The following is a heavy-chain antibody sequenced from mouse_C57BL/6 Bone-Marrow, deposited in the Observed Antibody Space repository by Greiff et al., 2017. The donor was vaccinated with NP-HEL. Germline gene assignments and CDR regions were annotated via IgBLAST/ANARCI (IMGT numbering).Heavy chain of an antibody. J-gene: IGHJ1*03. V-gene: IGHV5-15*01. CDR1: GFTFSDYG. CDR2: ISNLAYSI. CDR3: ARHGGFRYWYFDV. Sequence: EVKLMESGGGLVQPGGSLKLSCAASGFTFSDYGMAWVRQAPRKGPEWVAFISNLAYSIYYADTVTGRFTISRENDKNTLYLEMSSLRSEDTAMYYCARHGGFRYWYFDVWGTGTTVTVSS.